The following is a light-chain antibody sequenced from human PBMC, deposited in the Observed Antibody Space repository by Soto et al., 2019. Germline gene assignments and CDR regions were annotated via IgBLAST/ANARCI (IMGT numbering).Light chain of an antibody. Sequence: DIQMTQSPSTLSASVGDRVTITCRASQSVSKGLAWYQQKPGKAPKLLIYDVSRLATGVPPRFSRSGSLTEFTLPISGLQPDECETCYWHQYKTYPTFGPGNKLQIQ. CDR3: HQYKTYPT. CDR1: QSVSKG. J-gene: IGKJ2*01. V-gene: IGKV1-5*01. CDR2: DVS.